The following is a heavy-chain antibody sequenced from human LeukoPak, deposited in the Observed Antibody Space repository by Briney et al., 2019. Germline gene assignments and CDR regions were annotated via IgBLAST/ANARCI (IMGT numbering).Heavy chain of an antibody. J-gene: IGHJ6*03. Sequence: PGGSLRLSCAASGFTFSSYWMSWVRQAPGKGLERVANIKQDGSEKYYVDSVKGRFTISRDNAKNSLYLQMNSLRAEDTAVYYCARWASSLWFGELLAQYYYYYMDVWGKGTTVTVSS. CDR2: IKQDGSEK. CDR3: ARWASSLWFGELLAQYYYYYMDV. D-gene: IGHD3-10*01. V-gene: IGHV3-7*01. CDR1: GFTFSSYW.